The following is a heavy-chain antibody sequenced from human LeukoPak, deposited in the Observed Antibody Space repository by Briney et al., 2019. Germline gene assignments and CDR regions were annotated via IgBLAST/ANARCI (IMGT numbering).Heavy chain of an antibody. D-gene: IGHD2-2*01. Sequence: RTGGSLRLSCAAPGFTFSNAWMSWVRQAPGKGLEWVGRIKSKTDGGTTDYAAPVKGRFTISRDDSKNTLYLQMNSLKTEDTAVYYCTTDLADIVVVPFYFDYWGQGTLVTVSS. CDR2: IKSKTDGGTT. J-gene: IGHJ4*02. V-gene: IGHV3-15*01. CDR3: TTDLADIVVVPFYFDY. CDR1: GFTFSNAW.